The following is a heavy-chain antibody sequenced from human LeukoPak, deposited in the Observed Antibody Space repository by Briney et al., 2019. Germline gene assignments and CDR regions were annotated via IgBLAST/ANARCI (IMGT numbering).Heavy chain of an antibody. J-gene: IGHJ4*02. V-gene: IGHV3-74*01. CDR3: ARDLDWLLFHY. D-gene: IGHD3-3*01. Sequence: PGGSLRLSCAASGFTFSSYWMHWVRQAPGKGLVWVSRVKYDGSTTTYADSVKGRFTISRDNAKNILYLQMNSLRVEDTAVYYCARDLDWLLFHYWGQGTLVTVSS. CDR2: VKYDGSTT. CDR1: GFTFSSYW.